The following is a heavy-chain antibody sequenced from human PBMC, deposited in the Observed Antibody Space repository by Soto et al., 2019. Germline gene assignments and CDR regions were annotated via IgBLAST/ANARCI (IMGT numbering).Heavy chain of an antibody. V-gene: IGHV4-39*07. Sequence: SETLSLTCTVSGGSISSSSYYWGWIRQPPGKGLEWIGSIYYSGSTYYNPSLESRVTISVDRSKNQFSLKLSSVTAADTAVYYCARRLHHYDSSGYDTWGQGTLVTVSS. CDR3: ARRLHHYDSSGYDT. D-gene: IGHD3-22*01. J-gene: IGHJ4*02. CDR2: IYYSGST. CDR1: GGSISSSSYY.